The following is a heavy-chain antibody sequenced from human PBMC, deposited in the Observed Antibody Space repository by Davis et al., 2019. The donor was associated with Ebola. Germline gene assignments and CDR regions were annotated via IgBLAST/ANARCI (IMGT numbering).Heavy chain of an antibody. CDR3: ARDRSSRNEAMDV. J-gene: IGHJ6*02. D-gene: IGHD6-13*01. Sequence: PAGSLTLSCAASGFTFSSYAMHCVRQAPGKGLEWVAVISYDGSNKYYADSVKGRFTISRDNSKNTLYLQMNSLRAEDTAVYYCARDRSSRNEAMDVWGQGTTVTVSS. CDR1: GFTFSSYA. V-gene: IGHV3-30-3*01. CDR2: ISYDGSNK.